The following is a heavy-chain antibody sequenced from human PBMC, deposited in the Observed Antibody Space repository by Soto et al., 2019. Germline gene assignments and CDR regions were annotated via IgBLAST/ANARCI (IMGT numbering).Heavy chain of an antibody. CDR1: GFTFSSVA. CDR3: AKYASGGPYFDY. D-gene: IGHD2-2*01. J-gene: IGHJ4*02. V-gene: IGHV3-23*01. CDR2: LGGSGSTT. Sequence: PGGSLRLSCAASGFTFSSVAMTWVRQAPGKGLEWVSSLGGSGSTTYSADSVKGRFTISRDNSKNTLYLQMNNLRGEDTAVYYCAKYASGGPYFDYWGQGTSVTVSS.